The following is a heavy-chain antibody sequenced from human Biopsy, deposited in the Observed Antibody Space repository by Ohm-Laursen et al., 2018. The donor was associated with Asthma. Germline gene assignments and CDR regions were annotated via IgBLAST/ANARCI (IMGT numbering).Heavy chain of an antibody. CDR3: ARTTYGDDGFDP. CDR2: IYYSGST. CDR1: GGSINIGDYY. V-gene: IGHV4-31*03. D-gene: IGHD4-17*01. Sequence: TLSLTCTVSGGSINIGDYYWSWIRQHPVKGLEWIGYIYYSGSTYYNPSLKSRVSISLDTSKNQFSPSLTSVTAADTVVYYCARTTYGDDGFDPWGQGTLVTVSS. J-gene: IGHJ5*02.